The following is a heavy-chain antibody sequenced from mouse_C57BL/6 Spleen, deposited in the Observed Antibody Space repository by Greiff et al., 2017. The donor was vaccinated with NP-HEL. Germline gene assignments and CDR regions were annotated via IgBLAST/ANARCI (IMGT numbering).Heavy chain of an antibody. CDR2: IYPSDSET. CDR3: ARSHAHDLCDMED. CDR1: GYTFTSYW. V-gene: IGHV1-61*01. J-gene: IGHJ1*03. D-gene: IGHD1-1*02. Sequence: QVQLQQPGAELVRPGSSVKLSCKASGYTFTSYWMDWVKQRPGQGLEWIGNIYPSDSETHYNQKFKDKATLTVDKSSSTAYMQLSSLTSEDSAVYYCARSHAHDLCDMEDWGTGTTVTVSS.